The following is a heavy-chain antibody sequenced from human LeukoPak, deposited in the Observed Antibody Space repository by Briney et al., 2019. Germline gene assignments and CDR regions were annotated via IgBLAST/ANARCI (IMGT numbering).Heavy chain of an antibody. CDR1: GYIFTSYD. D-gene: IGHD6-13*01. Sequence: ASVKVCCKASGYIFTSYDMHWVSQAPGQRLEWMGWINAGNGNTKYSQKFQGRVTITRDASASTAYMELSSLRSEDTAVYYCARDARRGYSSSWYYFYYWGQGTLVTVSS. J-gene: IGHJ4*02. CDR3: ARDARRGYSSSWYYFYY. V-gene: IGHV1-3*01. CDR2: INAGNGNT.